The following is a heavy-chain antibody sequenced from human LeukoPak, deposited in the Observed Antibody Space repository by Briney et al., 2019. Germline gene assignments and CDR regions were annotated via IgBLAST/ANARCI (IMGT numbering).Heavy chain of an antibody. V-gene: IGHV4-59*01. D-gene: IGHD5-12*01. CDR2: IYYSGST. CDR1: GASISSYY. Sequence: SETLSLTCAVSGASISSYYWSWIRQPPGKGLEWIGYIYYSGSTNYNPSLKSRVTISVDTSKNQFSLKLSSVTAADTAVYYCARVRRIVATISPYFDYWGQGTLVTVSS. J-gene: IGHJ4*02. CDR3: ARVRRIVATISPYFDY.